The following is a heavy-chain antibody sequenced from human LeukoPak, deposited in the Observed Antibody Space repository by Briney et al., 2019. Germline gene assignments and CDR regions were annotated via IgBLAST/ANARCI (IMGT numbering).Heavy chain of an antibody. CDR3: ARPLGKGQDY. CDR2: IKQDGNEK. J-gene: IGHJ4*02. Sequence: PGGSLRLSCATSGFTFSSYWMTWVRQAPGKGLEWVANIKQDGNEKYYVDSVEGRFTISRDNAKNSLYLQMNSLRAEDTAVYYCARPLGKGQDYWGQGTLVTVSS. D-gene: IGHD7-27*01. CDR1: GFTFSSYW. V-gene: IGHV3-7*03.